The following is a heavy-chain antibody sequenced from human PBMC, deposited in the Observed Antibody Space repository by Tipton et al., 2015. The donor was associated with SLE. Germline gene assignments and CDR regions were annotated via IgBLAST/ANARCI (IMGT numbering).Heavy chain of an antibody. Sequence: LRLSCTVSAGSITSSSYYWAWIRQPPGKGLEWSGTIYHNGRTYYNPSLKSRVTISVDTSKNQFSLKLRSVTAADTAVYYCARLKGRLELPGYHYYMDVWGKGTTVTVSS. V-gene: IGHV4-39*01. CDR2: IYHNGRT. CDR1: AGSITSSSYY. J-gene: IGHJ6*03. D-gene: IGHD1-7*01. CDR3: ARLKGRLELPGYHYYMDV.